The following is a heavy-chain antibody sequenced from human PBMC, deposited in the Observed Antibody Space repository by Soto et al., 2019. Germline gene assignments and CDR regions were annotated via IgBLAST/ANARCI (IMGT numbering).Heavy chain of an antibody. CDR3: ARQGGDLYSSGWLDYYGMDV. V-gene: IGHV4-39*01. D-gene: IGHD6-19*01. J-gene: IGHJ6*02. CDR2: IYYSGST. Sequence: SETLSLTCTVSGGSISSSSYYWGWIRQPPGKGLEWIGSIYYSGSTYYNPSLKSRVTISVDTSKNQFSLKLSSVTAADTAVYYCARQGGDLYSSGWLDYYGMDVWGQGTTVTVSS. CDR1: GGSISSSSYY.